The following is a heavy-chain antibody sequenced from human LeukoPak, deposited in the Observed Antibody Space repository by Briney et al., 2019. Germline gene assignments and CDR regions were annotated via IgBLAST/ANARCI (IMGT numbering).Heavy chain of an antibody. CDR3: AKDGTSYSSGWRVGAFDI. CDR1: GFTFSSYG. V-gene: IGHV3-30*18. J-gene: IGHJ3*02. CDR2: ISYDGSNK. Sequence: GGSLRLSCAASGFTFSSYGMHWVRQAPGKGLEWVAVISYDGSNKYYADSVKGRFTISRDNSKNTLYLQMNSLRAEDTAVYYCAKDGTSYSSGWRVGAFDIWGQGTMVTVSS. D-gene: IGHD6-19*01.